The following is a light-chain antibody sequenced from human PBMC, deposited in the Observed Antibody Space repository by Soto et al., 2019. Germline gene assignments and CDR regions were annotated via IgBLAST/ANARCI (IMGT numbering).Light chain of an antibody. Sequence: EIVFSQSPGTLSLSAGERLSLTCRSSHAVGGTYLAWYQHNPGQAPRLLIYGASNRAAGSPDRFGGSGYRTDRTLSIKRLAPEEGALYQCQQYGSAPQLALGQGTRLEIK. J-gene: IGKJ5*01. CDR1: HAVGGTY. CDR2: GAS. V-gene: IGKV3-20*01. CDR3: QQYGSAPQLA.